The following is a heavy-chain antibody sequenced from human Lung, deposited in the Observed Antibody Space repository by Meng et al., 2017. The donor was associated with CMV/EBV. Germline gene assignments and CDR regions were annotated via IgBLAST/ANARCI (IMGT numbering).Heavy chain of an antibody. CDR2: IYYSGST. CDR1: GGSISSYY. Sequence: GSLRLXXTVSGGSISSYYWSWIRQPPGKGLEDIGYIYYSGSTSYNPSLKSRVTISVDTSKNQFSLKLSSVTAADTAVYYCARHGSGSYFYGMDVWGRGTTVTVSS. D-gene: IGHD3-10*01. J-gene: IGHJ6*02. V-gene: IGHV4-59*01. CDR3: ARHGSGSYFYGMDV.